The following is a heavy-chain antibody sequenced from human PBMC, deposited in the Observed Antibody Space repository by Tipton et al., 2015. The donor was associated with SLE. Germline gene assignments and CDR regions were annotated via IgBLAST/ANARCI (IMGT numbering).Heavy chain of an antibody. CDR1: GETISSDNW. CDR3: ARLTHTYYYSYGMDV. D-gene: IGHD2-2*02. J-gene: IGHJ6*02. CDR2: ISYRGST. Sequence: TLSLTCAVSGETISSDNWWSWVRQPPGKGLEWIGEISYRGSTNYNPSLKSRLTISLDKSMNHFSLRLNPVTAADTAVYFCARLTHTYYYSYGMDVWGQGTTVTVS. V-gene: IGHV4-4*01.